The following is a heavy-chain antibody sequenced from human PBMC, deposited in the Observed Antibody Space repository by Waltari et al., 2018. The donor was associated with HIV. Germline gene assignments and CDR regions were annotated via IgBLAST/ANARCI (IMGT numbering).Heavy chain of an antibody. CDR1: GFTFSSYA. V-gene: IGHV3-23*01. CDR2: MRGSGGST. J-gene: IGHJ6*02. Sequence: EVQLLESGGGLVQPGGSLRLSCAASGFTFSSYAMSWVRQSPGKGLEGVSAMRGSGGSTDYADSVKGRFTISRDNSKNTLYLQMNSLRAEDTGVYYCAKGHYDFWSGSYYYGMDVWGQGTTVTVSS. D-gene: IGHD3-3*01. CDR3: AKGHYDFWSGSYYYGMDV.